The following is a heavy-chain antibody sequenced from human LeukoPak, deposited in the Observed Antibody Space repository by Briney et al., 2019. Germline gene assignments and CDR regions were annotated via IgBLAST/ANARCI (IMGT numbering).Heavy chain of an antibody. D-gene: IGHD1-26*01. V-gene: IGHV1-69*04. CDR2: IIPVLGIA. J-gene: IGHJ5*02. CDR3: ARVNLRGSQYNWFDP. CDR1: GGTFSSYA. Sequence: SVKVSCKASGGTFSSYAISWVRQAPGQGLEWMGRIIPVLGIANYAQKFQGRVTITADKSTSTAYMELSSLRSEDTAVYYCARVNLRGSQYNWFDPRGQGTLVTVSS.